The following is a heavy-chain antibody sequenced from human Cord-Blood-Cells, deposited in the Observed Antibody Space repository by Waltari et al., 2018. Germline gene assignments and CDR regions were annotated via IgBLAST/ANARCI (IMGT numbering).Heavy chain of an antibody. J-gene: IGHJ4*02. CDR2: IRSKDNSYAT. CDR1: GFTFSGSA. CDR3: TFMITFGGVIVDY. D-gene: IGHD3-16*02. Sequence: EVQLVESGGGLVQPGGSRKLSCAASGFTFSGSAMHWVRQASGKGLEWVGRIRSKDNSYATAYAASVKGRFTISRDDSKNTAYLQMNSLKTEDTAVYYCTFMITFGGVIVDYWGQGTLVTVSS. V-gene: IGHV3-73*02.